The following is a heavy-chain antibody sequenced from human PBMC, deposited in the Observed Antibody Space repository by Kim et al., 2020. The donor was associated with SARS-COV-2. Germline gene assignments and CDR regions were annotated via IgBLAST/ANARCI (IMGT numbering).Heavy chain of an antibody. CDR3: ARGYTDLDY. CDR1: GFSFINYG. CDR2: ICNDGSHK. D-gene: IGHD1-20*01. Sequence: GGSLRRSCVASGFSFINYGMHWVRKAPGKGLEWVASICNDGSHKYYADFVKGRFTISRDNFKNVLFLQVNSLRVEDTAVYYCARGYTDLDYWGQGTLLIV. J-gene: IGHJ4*02. V-gene: IGHV3-33*01.